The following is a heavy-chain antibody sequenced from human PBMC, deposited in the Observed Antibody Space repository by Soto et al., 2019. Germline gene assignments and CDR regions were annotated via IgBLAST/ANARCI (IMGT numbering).Heavy chain of an antibody. CDR3: ARRIAAAGTFDF. Sequence: PGGSLRLSCAVSGFTFSGYGMSWVRQAPGKGLEWVSGISGGGGTTAYADSVKGQFTISRDNSKNTLHLQMNSLRAEDTAIYYCARRIAAAGTFDFWGQGILVTVSS. D-gene: IGHD6-13*01. J-gene: IGHJ4*02. CDR2: ISGGGGTT. CDR1: GFTFSGYG. V-gene: IGHV3-23*01.